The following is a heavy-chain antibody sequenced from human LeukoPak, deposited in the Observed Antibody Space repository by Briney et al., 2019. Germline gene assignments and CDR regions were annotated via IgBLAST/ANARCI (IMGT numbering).Heavy chain of an antibody. Sequence: PGRSLRLSCAASGFTFSGYTMNWVRQAPGKGLEGDSYISSSSGIIYYADSVKCRFTISRDNAKKSLYLQMNSLRDEDTAVYYCAREGPRRDLDYWGQGVLVNVTS. CDR1: GFTFSGYT. CDR2: ISSSSGII. V-gene: IGHV3-48*02. CDR3: AREGPRRDLDY. J-gene: IGHJ4*02.